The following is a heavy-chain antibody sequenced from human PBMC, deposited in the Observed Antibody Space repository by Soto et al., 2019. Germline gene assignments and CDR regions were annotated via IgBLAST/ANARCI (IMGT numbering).Heavy chain of an antibody. CDR2: IHYSGST. CDR1: GGSISSGDYY. D-gene: IGHD2-8*01. J-gene: IGHJ3*02. Sequence: QVQLQESGPGLVRPSQTLSLTCTVSGGSISSGDYYWSWIRQSPGKGLEWIGYIHYSGSTYYSPSLKSRVTISVDTSKNQVSLRLSSVTAADTAVYYCARDRCLNGVCENAFDIWGQGTMVFVSS. CDR3: ARDRCLNGVCENAFDI. V-gene: IGHV4-30-4*01.